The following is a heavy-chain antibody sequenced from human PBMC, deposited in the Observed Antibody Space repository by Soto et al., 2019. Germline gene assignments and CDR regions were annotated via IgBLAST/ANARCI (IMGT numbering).Heavy chain of an antibody. CDR2: IYPGDSDT. CDR1: GYSFTSYW. V-gene: IGHV5-51*01. CDR3: ARPGSRYSSGWYGDY. Sequence: GESLKISCKGSGYSFTSYWIGWVRQMPGKGLEWMGIIYPGDSDTRYSPSFQGQVTISADKSISTAYLQWSSLKASDTAMYYCARPGSRYSSGWYGDYWGKGTLVTVSS. D-gene: IGHD6-19*01. J-gene: IGHJ4*02.